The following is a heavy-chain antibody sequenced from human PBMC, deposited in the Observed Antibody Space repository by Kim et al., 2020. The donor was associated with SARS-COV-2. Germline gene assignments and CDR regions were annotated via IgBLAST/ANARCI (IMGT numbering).Heavy chain of an antibody. CDR1: GFTFSSYS. J-gene: IGHJ4*02. CDR2: ISSSSSYI. Sequence: GGSLRLSCAASGFTFSSYSMNWVRQAPGKGLEWVSSISSSSSYIYYADSVKGRFTISRDNAKNSLYLQMNSLRAEDTAVYYCARDLRQGYSGYEWGNWGQGTLVTVSS. CDR3: ARDLRQGYSGYEWGN. V-gene: IGHV3-21*01. D-gene: IGHD5-12*01.